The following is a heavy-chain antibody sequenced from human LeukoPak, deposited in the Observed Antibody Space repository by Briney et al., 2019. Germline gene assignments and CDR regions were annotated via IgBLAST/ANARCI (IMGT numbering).Heavy chain of an antibody. J-gene: IGHJ5*02. CDR1: GYTFTSYY. V-gene: IGHV1-46*01. CDR3: ARDPLPYYYGSGSYYNSNWFDP. D-gene: IGHD3-10*01. Sequence: ASVKVPCKASGYTFTSYYMHWVRQAPGQGLEWMGIINPSGGSTSYAQKFQGRVTMTRDTSTSTVYMELSSLRSEDTAVYYCARDPLPYYYGSGSYYNSNWFDPWGQGTLVTVSS. CDR2: INPSGGST.